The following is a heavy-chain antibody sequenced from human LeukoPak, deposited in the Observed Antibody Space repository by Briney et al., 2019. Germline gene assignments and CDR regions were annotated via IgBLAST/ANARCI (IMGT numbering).Heavy chain of an antibody. D-gene: IGHD3-22*01. V-gene: IGHV3-30*18. CDR1: GFTFSSYG. CDR3: AKDRTLYDSTTLDY. CDR2: ISYDGSNK. J-gene: IGHJ4*02. Sequence: GGSLRLSCAASGFTFSSYGMHWVRQAPGKGLEWVAVISYDGSNKYYADSVKGRFTISRDNSENTLYLQMNSLRAEDTAVYYCAKDRTLYDSTTLDYWGQGTLVTVSS.